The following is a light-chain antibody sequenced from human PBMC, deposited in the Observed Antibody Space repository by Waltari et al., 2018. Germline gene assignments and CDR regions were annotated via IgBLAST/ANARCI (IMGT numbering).Light chain of an antibody. CDR2: DVN. CDR1: SSDVGGYDS. V-gene: IGLV2-14*03. J-gene: IGLJ3*02. Sequence: QFALTQPASVSGSPGQSITISCTGSSSDVGGYDSVSWYQQHPGKAPKFTIYDVNKRPSGISNRFSGSKSGNTASLTISGLQAEDEAHYYCSSYTSSNTWVFGGGTKLTVL. CDR3: SSYTSSNTWV.